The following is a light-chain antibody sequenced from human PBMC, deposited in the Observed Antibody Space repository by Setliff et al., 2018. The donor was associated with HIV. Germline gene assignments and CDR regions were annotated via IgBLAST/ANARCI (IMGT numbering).Light chain of an antibody. Sequence: SVLTQPASVSGPPGQSITISCTGTSSDVGGYNYVSWYQQHPGKAPKLMIYDVTNRPSGVSNRFSGSNSGNTASLTISGLQAEDEADYYCSSYTSNNSGVFGTGTKVTVL. J-gene: IGLJ1*01. CDR1: SSDVGGYNY. CDR2: DVT. CDR3: SSYTSNNSGV. V-gene: IGLV2-14*03.